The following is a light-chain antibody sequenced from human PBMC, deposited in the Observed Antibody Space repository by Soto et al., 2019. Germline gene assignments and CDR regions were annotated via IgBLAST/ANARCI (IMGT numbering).Light chain of an antibody. V-gene: IGKV1-39*01. CDR1: QSISSY. Sequence: DIQMTQSPSSLSASVGDRVTITCRASQSISSYLNWYQQKPGKAPKLLIYAASSLQSGVPSRFSGSGSGTDFPLTISSLQPEDFATYYCQHSYSTPIFGPGTKVDIK. CDR3: QHSYSTPI. J-gene: IGKJ3*01. CDR2: AAS.